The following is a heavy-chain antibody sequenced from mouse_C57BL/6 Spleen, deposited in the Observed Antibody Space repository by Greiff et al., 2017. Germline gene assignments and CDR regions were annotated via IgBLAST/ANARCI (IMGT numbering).Heavy chain of an antibody. V-gene: IGHV1-53*01. CDR2: INPSSGGT. CDR3: ASPYYGRGGFAY. CDR1: GYTFTSYW. D-gene: IGHD1-1*01. J-gene: IGHJ3*01. Sequence: QVQLQQPGTELVKPGASVKLSCKASGYTFTSYWMHWVKQRPGQGLEWIGNINPSSGGTYYNEQFKSKATLTVDKSSSTAYMQLSSRTSEDSAVYYCASPYYGRGGFAYWGQGTMVTVSA.